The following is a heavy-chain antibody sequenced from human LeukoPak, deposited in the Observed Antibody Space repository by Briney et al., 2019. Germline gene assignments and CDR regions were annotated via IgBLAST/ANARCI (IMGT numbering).Heavy chain of an antibody. J-gene: IGHJ2*01. CDR1: GGSFSGYY. CDR3: SRGRRDGYTGPWYFDL. Sequence: SETLSLTCAACGGSFSGYYWSGIRQPPGRGREWMGEINYSGSTNYNPSLESQVPISVDTSKNQFSLKLSSVTAADTAVYYCSRGRRDGYTGPWYFDLWGRGTLVTVSS. V-gene: IGHV4-34*01. D-gene: IGHD5-24*01. CDR2: INYSGST.